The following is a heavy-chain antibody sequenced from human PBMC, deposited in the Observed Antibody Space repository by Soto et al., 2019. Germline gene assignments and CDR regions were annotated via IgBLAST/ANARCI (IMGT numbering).Heavy chain of an antibody. V-gene: IGHV3-33*01. CDR2: IRHDGSKK. CDR1: GFTFSDYG. D-gene: IGHD1-26*01. CDR3: VRGDVRYGNYYASDY. Sequence: VELVESGGGVVQPGMSLRLSCAASGFTFSDYGMHWVRQAPGKGLEWVAVIRHDGSKKYYADSVRGRFTISRDNSKNTVYLQMDSLRAEDTAMYYCVRGDVRYGNYYASDYWGQGTLVTVSS. J-gene: IGHJ4*02.